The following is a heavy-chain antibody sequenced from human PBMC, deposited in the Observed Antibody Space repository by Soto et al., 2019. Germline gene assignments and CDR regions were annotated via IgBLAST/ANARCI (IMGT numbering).Heavy chain of an antibody. J-gene: IGHJ6*02. Sequence: GGSLRLSCAASGFTFSGYEMNWVRHAPGKGLEWVSYISSSGSTIYYADSVKGRFTISRDNAKNSLYLQMNSLRAEDTAVYYCARQAKLYYYDSSGYYYYYYGMDVWGQGTTVTVSS. V-gene: IGHV3-48*03. D-gene: IGHD3-22*01. CDR2: ISSSGSTI. CDR1: GFTFSGYE. CDR3: ARQAKLYYYDSSGYYYYYYGMDV.